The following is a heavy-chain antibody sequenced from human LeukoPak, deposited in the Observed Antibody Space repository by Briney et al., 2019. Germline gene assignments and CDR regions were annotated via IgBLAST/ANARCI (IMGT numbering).Heavy chain of an antibody. D-gene: IGHD5-18*01. V-gene: IGHV3-13*01. J-gene: IGHJ5*02. Sequence: PGGSLRLSCAASGFTFSDYDMHWVRQATGKGLEWVSAIGTTGDTYYTGSVKGRFTISRENAKNSLYLQMNSLRAGDTAVYYCAKDRGYSYGYFDWFDPWGQGTLVTVSS. CDR1: GFTFSDYD. CDR3: AKDRGYSYGYFDWFDP. CDR2: IGTTGDT.